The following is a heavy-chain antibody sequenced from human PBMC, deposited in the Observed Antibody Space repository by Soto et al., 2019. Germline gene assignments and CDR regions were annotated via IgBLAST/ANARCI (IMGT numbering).Heavy chain of an antibody. CDR3: ARAGSTMYRLHPHFDY. Sequence: SQTLSLTCAISGDSVSTNSGAWNWIRQSPSRGLEWLGRTFYRSRWYSDYADSVKGRININSDTSKNQFSLQLSSVTPEDTAVYYCARAGSTMYRLHPHFDYWGQGTLVTVSS. CDR1: GDSVSTNSGA. J-gene: IGHJ4*02. CDR2: TFYRSRWYS. D-gene: IGHD3-9*01. V-gene: IGHV6-1*01.